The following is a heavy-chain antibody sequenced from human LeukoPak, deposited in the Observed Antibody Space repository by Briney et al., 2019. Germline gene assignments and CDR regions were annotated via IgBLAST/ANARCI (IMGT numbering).Heavy chain of an antibody. CDR3: ARAVGVTAIHNAFDI. D-gene: IGHD2-21*02. CDR2: IYSGGGT. V-gene: IGHV3-66*02. J-gene: IGHJ3*02. CDR1: GFTVSSNY. Sequence: GGSLRLSCAASGFTVSSNYMSWVRQAPGKGLEWVSVIYSGGGTDYADSVKGRFTISRDNSKNTRYLQMNSLRAEDTAVYYCARAVGVTAIHNAFDIWGQGTMVTVSS.